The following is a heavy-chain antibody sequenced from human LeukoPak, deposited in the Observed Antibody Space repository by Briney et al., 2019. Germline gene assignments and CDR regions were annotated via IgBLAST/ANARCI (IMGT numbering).Heavy chain of an antibody. CDR2: IRGDNGNT. CDR1: GYTFSSYG. Sequence: ASVKVSCKASGYTFSSYGISWVRQAPGQGLEWVGWIRGDNGNTNYAQKFQGRVTMTTDTSTSTVYMELKSLGSVETAVYYCARVDLLTGYYFFDYWGQGTLVTVSS. V-gene: IGHV1-18*01. D-gene: IGHD3-9*01. J-gene: IGHJ4*02. CDR3: ARVDLLTGYYFFDY.